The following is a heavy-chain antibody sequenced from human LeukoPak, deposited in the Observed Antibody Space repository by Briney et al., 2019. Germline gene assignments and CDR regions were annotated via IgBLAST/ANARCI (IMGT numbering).Heavy chain of an antibody. V-gene: IGHV1-2*02. J-gene: IGHJ4*02. CDR2: INPNSGGT. CDR3: ARDHDYHDGQTLLLSTDY. CDR1: GYTFTGYY. D-gene: IGHD4-11*01. Sequence: ASVKVSCKASGYTFTGYYMHWVRQAPGQGLEWMGWINPNSGGTNYAQKFQGRVTMTRDTSISTAYMELSRLRSDDTAVYYCARDHDYHDGQTLLLSTDYWGQGTLVTVSS.